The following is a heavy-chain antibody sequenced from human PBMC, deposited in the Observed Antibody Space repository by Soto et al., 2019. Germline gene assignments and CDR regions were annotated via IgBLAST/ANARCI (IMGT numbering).Heavy chain of an antibody. D-gene: IGHD6-6*01. CDR3: AGDQEQLSPYYYGMDV. CDR2: ISSSSSYI. Sequence: PGGSLRLSCASSGFPFSSYSMNWVRQAPGKGLEWVSSISSSSSYIYYADSVKGRFTISRDNAKNSLYLQMNSLRAEDTAVYYCAGDQEQLSPYYYGMDVWGQGT. V-gene: IGHV3-21*01. CDR1: GFPFSSYS. J-gene: IGHJ6*02.